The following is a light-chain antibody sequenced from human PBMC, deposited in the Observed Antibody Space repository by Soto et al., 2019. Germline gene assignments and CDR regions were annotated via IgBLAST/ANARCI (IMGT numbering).Light chain of an antibody. CDR2: AAS. V-gene: IGKV1-16*02. CDR1: HDIRKF. J-gene: IGKJ5*01. Sequence: DIQMTQSPSSLCAYVGDGVTRSCRASHDIRKFVAWFQQKPGKAPKSLIYAASRLHSWVPFKVSGQGSGPEFTLTINNLQPEDFATYYCQQYNTYPITFGQGTRLEIK. CDR3: QQYNTYPIT.